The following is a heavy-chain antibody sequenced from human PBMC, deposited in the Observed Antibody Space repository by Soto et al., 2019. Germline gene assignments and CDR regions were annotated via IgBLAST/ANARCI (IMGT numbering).Heavy chain of an antibody. CDR2: INHSGST. D-gene: IGHD6-19*01. CDR3: ARGLPRSPYSSGRFWFDP. V-gene: IGHV4-34*01. J-gene: IGHJ5*02. CDR1: GGSFSGYY. Sequence: SETLSLTCAVYGGSFSGYYWSWIRQPPGKGLEWIGEINHSGSTNYNPSLKSRVTISVDTPKNQFSLKLSSVTAADTAVYYCARGLPRSPYSSGRFWFDPWGQGTLVTVSS.